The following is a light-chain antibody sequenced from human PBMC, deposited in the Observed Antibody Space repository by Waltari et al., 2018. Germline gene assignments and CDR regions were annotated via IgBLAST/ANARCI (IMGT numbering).Light chain of an antibody. CDR2: DVS. V-gene: IGLV2-11*01. CDR1: RSEIGAYKY. Sequence: QSALTQPRSVSGSPGPSVTISCPGPRSEIGAYKYVSWYQPHSGKAPKPMIYDVSERPSGVPERFSGSKSGNTASLAISELQAENEADYHCSSYVGTLGFGGGTKLTVL. J-gene: IGLJ2*01. CDR3: SSYVGTLG.